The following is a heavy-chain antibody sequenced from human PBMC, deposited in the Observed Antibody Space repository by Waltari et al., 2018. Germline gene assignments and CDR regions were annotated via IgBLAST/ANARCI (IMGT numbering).Heavy chain of an antibody. CDR2: SSGGVGST. V-gene: IGHV3-23*04. CDR3: AKTLSDPSVGGLDV. Sequence: EVQLVESGGGLVQPWGSLRLSCEASGFTFGRSAMTWGRQVPGKGLAWVWASSGGVGSTSYADSLQGRFISSRDPSKNTLFLQLNSSRVEATAVYFCAKTLSDPSVGGLDVWGQGTPVTVSS. CDR1: GFTFGRSA. D-gene: IGHD1-26*01. J-gene: IGHJ6*02.